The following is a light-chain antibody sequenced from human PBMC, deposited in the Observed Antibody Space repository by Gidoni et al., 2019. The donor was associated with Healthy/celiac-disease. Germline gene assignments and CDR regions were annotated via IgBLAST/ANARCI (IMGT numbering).Light chain of an antibody. CDR3: QSYDSSLSGSV. V-gene: IGLV1-40*01. CDR2: GNS. J-gene: IGLJ3*02. CDR1: SSNTGAGYD. Sequence: QSVLSQPPTVSGAPGQRVTISCTGSSSNTGAGYDVHWYQQLPGTATKLLIYGNSNRPSVVPDRFSGSKSGTSASLAITGLQAEDEADYYCQSYDSSLSGSVFGGGTKLTVL.